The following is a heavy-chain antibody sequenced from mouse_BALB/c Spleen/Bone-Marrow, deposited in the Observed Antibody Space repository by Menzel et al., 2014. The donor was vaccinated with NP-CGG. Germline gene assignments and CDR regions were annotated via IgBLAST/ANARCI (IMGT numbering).Heavy chain of an antibody. J-gene: IGHJ3*01. V-gene: IGHV1-77*01. Sequence: QVQLQQSGAELARPGASVKLSCKASGYTFTDYYINWVKQRTGQGLEWIGEIYPGSGNTYYNEEFKGKATLTADKSSSTAYMQLSSLTSEDSAVYFCAFYGSSYAWFAYWGQGTLVTVSA. CDR2: IYPGSGNT. CDR3: AFYGSSYAWFAY. CDR1: GYTFTDYY. D-gene: IGHD1-1*01.